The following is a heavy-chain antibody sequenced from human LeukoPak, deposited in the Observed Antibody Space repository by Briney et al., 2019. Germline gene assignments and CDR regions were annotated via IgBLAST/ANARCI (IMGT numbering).Heavy chain of an antibody. CDR3: TRFVAMRRQLVLDWLDP. CDR1: GYTFTTFG. V-gene: IGHV1-18*01. Sequence: ASVKVSCKASGYTFTTFGISWVRQAPGQGLEWMGWISTYNGNTNYAQKLQGRVTMTTDTSKSTAYMELRSLRSDDTAVYFCTRFVAMRRQLVLDWLDPWGQGTLVTVSS. CDR2: ISTYNGNT. J-gene: IGHJ5*02. D-gene: IGHD6-13*01.